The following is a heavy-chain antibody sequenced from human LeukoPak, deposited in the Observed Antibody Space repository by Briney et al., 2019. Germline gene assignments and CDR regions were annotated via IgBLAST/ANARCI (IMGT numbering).Heavy chain of an antibody. D-gene: IGHD3-3*01. CDR2: IYSSGDT. CDR1: GFTFSNFA. V-gene: IGHV3-23*01. Sequence: HPGGSLRLSCAASGFTFSNFAMSWVRQAPERGLEWVSTIYSSGDTYYTDSVRGRFTISRDKTKNMLFLQMNSLRVEDTAIYYCARELLEPDMAAWGLGTLVTVSS. CDR3: ARELLEPDMAA. J-gene: IGHJ5*02.